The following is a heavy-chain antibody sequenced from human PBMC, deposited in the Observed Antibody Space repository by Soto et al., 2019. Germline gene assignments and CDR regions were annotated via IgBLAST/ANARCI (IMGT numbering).Heavy chain of an antibody. CDR3: ARDFAYFDS. D-gene: IGHD3-3*01. V-gene: IGHV4-59*01. J-gene: IGHJ4*02. CDR2: IYYSGST. CDR1: GGSISSYY. Sequence: ETLSLTCTVSGGSISSYYWSWIRQPPGKGLEWIGYIYYSGSTNYNPSLKSRVTISVDTSKNQFSLNLDSVTAADTAVYFCARDFAYFDSWGQGTLVTVSS.